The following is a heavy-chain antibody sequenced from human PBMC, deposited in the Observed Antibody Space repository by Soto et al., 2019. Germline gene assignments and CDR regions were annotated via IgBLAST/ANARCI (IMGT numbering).Heavy chain of an antibody. J-gene: IGHJ4*02. Sequence: KTSETLSLTCTVSGGSISSYYWSWIRQPPGKGLEWIGYIYYSGSTNYNPSLKSRVTISVDTSKNQFSLKLSSVTAADTAVYYCARGGYCSGGNCYVFVYWGQGTLVTVS. CDR2: IYYSGST. D-gene: IGHD2-15*01. V-gene: IGHV4-59*01. CDR1: GGSISSYY. CDR3: ARGGYCSGGNCYVFVY.